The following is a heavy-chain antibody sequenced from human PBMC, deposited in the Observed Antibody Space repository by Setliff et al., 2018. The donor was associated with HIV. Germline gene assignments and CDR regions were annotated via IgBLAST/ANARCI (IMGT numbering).Heavy chain of an antibody. CDR1: GFTFSTRA. CDR3: VRGPTTVTNYYYYYMDV. V-gene: IGHV3-48*04. CDR2: ISSSGSTI. Sequence: GSLRLSCAASGFTFSTRAMTWVRQAPGKGLEWVSYISSSGSTIYYADSVKGRFTISRDNAKNSLFLQMNSLRVEDTAVYYCVRGPTTVTNYYYYYMDVWGKGTTVTVSS. D-gene: IGHD4-17*01. J-gene: IGHJ6*03.